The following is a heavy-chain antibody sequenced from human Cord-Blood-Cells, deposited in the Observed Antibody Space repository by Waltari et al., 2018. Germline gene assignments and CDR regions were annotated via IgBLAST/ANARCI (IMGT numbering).Heavy chain of an antibody. CDR2: IKSKANNYAT. Sequence: EVQLVESGGGLVQPGGSLKLSCAASGFTFSGSAMHWVRQASGKGLAWVGRIKSKANNYATAYAASVKGRFTISRDDSKNTAYLQMNSLKTEDTAVYYCTRPYDSSGYFIDYWGQGTLVTVSS. CDR3: TRPYDSSGYFIDY. J-gene: IGHJ4*02. D-gene: IGHD3-22*01. CDR1: GFTFSGSA. V-gene: IGHV3-73*02.